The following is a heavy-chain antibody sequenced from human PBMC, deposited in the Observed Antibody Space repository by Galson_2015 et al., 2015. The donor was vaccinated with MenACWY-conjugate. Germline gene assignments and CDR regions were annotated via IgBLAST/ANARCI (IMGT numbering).Heavy chain of an antibody. J-gene: IGHJ4*02. D-gene: IGHD4-17*01. Sequence: SLRLSCAASGFSLSRYSMNWVRQAPGKGLEWISYITSSSSTIHYADSVKGRFTISRDNAKNSLYLQMNSLRAEDTAVYYCARVGYGESVTPDDYWGRGTLVTVSS. CDR3: ARVGYGESVTPDDY. CDR1: GFSLSRYS. CDR2: ITSSSSTI. V-gene: IGHV3-48*04.